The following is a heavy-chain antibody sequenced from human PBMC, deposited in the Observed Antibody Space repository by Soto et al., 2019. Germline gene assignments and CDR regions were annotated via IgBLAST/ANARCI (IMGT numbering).Heavy chain of an antibody. CDR1: GYSFTSHW. V-gene: IGHV5-51*01. D-gene: IGHD3-22*01. CDR2: IYPDDSDT. Sequence: PGESLKISCKGSGYSFTSHWIGWVRQMPGKGLEWMGIIYPDDSDTRYSPSFRGQVTTSVDKSINTAYLQWSSLKASDTAMYYCARRVSMTVVDDAFDIWGRGTMVTVSS. J-gene: IGHJ3*02. CDR3: ARRVSMTVVDDAFDI.